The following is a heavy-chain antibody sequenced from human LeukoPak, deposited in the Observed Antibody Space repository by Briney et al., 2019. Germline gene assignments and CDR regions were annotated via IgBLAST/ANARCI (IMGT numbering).Heavy chain of an antibody. D-gene: IGHD2-8*01. V-gene: IGHV4-34*01. Sequence: SETLSLTCAVYGGSFSGYYWSWIRQPPGKGLEWIGEINHSGSTNYNPSLKSRVTISVDTSKNQFSLKLSSVTAADTAVYYCARRVPGRCTNGVCYTVWSFDYWGQGTLVTVSS. CDR3: ARRVPGRCTNGVCYTVWSFDY. CDR2: INHSGST. J-gene: IGHJ4*02. CDR1: GGSFSGYY.